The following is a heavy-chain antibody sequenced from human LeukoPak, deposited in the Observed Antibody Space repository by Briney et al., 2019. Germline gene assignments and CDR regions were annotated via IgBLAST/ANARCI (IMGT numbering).Heavy chain of an antibody. CDR1: GGSISSSSYY. Sequence: PSETLSLTCTVSGGSISSSSYYWGWIRQPPGKGLEWIGSIYYSGSTYYNPSLKSRVTISVDTSKNQFSLKLSSVTAADTAVYYCARDGDGYNLWGQGTLVTVSS. CDR2: IYYSGST. CDR3: ARDGDGYNL. J-gene: IGHJ4*02. V-gene: IGHV4-39*07. D-gene: IGHD5-24*01.